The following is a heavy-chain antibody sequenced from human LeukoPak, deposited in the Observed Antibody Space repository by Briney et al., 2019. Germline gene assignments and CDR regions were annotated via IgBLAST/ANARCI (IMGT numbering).Heavy chain of an antibody. D-gene: IGHD3-10*01. V-gene: IGHV4-39*07. CDR3: ASTPDYYGSGSLDY. CDR2: IYYSGST. Sequence: PSETLSLTCTVSGGSISSYYWGWIRQPPGKGLEWIGSIYYSGSTYYNPSLKSRVTISVDTSKNQFSLKLSSVTAADTAVYYCASTPDYYGSGSLDYWGQGTLVTVSS. J-gene: IGHJ4*02. CDR1: GGSISSYY.